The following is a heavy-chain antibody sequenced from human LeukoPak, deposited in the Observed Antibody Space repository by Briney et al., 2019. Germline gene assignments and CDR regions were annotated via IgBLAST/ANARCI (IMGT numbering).Heavy chain of an antibody. J-gene: IGHJ4*02. CDR2: INPNSGGT. D-gene: IGHD1-26*01. Sequence: GASVKVSCKASGYTFTGYYMHWVRQAPGQGLEWMGWINPNSGGTNYAQKFQGRVTMTRDTSISAAYMELSRLRSDDTAVYYCARIVGATTHFDYWGQGTLVTVSS. V-gene: IGHV1-2*02. CDR1: GYTFTGYY. CDR3: ARIVGATTHFDY.